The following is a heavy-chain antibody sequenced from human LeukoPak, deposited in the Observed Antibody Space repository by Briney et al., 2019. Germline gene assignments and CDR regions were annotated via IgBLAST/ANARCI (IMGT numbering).Heavy chain of an antibody. J-gene: IGHJ5*02. CDR1: GGSLNSFSHY. CDR2: IFSSGST. CDR3: ARGLAHGGIANWFDP. Sequence: SGTLSLICSVPGGSLNSFSHYWAWIRQPPGKGLEWIGCIFSSGSTYYNPSLQSRVTFSLDKSNNHFALKLTSLTAADTAVYYCARGLAHGGIANWFDPWGQGTLVTVSS. V-gene: IGHV4-39*06. D-gene: IGHD2-21*01.